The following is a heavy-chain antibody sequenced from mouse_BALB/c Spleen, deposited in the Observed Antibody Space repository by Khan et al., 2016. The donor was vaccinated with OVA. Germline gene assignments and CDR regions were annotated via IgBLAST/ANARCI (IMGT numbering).Heavy chain of an antibody. J-gene: IGHJ2*01. CDR3: ARYDYDDYFDS. CDR2: INTYTGEP. V-gene: IGHV9-3-1*01. CDR1: GYTFTNYG. D-gene: IGHD2-4*01. Sequence: QVQLQQSGPELKKPGETVKISCKASGYTFTNYGMNWVKQAPGKGLKWMGWINTYTGEPTYVDDFKGRFVFSLETSASTAYLQINNLKNEDTATYFCARYDYDDYFDSWGQGTTLTVSS.